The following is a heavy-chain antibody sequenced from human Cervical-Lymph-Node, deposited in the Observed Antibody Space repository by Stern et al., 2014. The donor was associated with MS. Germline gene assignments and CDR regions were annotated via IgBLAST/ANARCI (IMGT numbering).Heavy chain of an antibody. CDR2: INHSGST. CDR3: ARGSRTMIVVVIGSYFDY. J-gene: IGHJ4*02. V-gene: IGHV4-34*01. D-gene: IGHD3-22*01. CDR1: GGSFSGYY. Sequence: QVQLQQWGAGLLKPSETLSLTCAVYGGSFSGYYWSWIRQPPGKGLEWIGEINHSGSTNYNPSLKSRVTISVDTSKNQFSLKLSSVTAADTAVYYCARGSRTMIVVVIGSYFDYWGQGTLVTVSS.